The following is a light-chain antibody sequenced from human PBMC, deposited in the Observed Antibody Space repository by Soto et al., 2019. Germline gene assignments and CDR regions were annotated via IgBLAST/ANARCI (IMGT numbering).Light chain of an antibody. CDR1: SSNLGAGYD. CDR3: HAYDYSLTASV. J-gene: IGLJ3*02. V-gene: IGLV1-40*01. CDR2: DNR. Sequence: QSVLTQPPSVSGSPGQRITIPCTGNSSNLGAGYDVHWYQQLPGTAPKLVIYDNRNRPSGVAERFSGSKSGTSASLAITGLQAEDEGDYYCHAYDYSLTASVFGGGTKLTVL.